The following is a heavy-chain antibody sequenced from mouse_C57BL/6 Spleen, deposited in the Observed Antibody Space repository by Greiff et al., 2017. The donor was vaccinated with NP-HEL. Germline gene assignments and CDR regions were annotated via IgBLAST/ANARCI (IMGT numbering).Heavy chain of an antibody. CDR1: GFTFSSYA. J-gene: IGHJ1*03. Sequence: VQLLQPGRGLVKPGGSLKLSCASSGFTFSSYAMPWVRQTPGQGLEWVANISASGGCTYYTDNVKSRFTISRDNAKNNLYLHMSHLKSDDTAMYYCARAPQSYYYGSGYFEVWGTGTTVTVAS. D-gene: IGHD1-1*01. CDR3: ARAPQSYYYGSGYFEV. V-gene: IGHV5-4*01. CDR2: ISASGGCT.